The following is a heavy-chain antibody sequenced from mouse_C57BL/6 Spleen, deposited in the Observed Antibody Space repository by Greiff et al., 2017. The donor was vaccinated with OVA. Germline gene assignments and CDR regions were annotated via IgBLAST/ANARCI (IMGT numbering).Heavy chain of an antibody. D-gene: IGHD1-1*01. J-gene: IGHJ2*01. CDR1: GYTFTSYW. V-gene: IGHV1-5*01. CDR3: SGSSRGYYFDY. CDR2: IYPGNSDT. Sequence: EVQVVESGTVLARPGASVKMSCKTSGYTFTSYWMHWVTQRPGQGLEWIGAIYPGNSDTSYNQKFKGKAKLTAVTSASTAYMELSSLTNEDSAVYYCSGSSRGYYFDYWGQGTTLTVSS.